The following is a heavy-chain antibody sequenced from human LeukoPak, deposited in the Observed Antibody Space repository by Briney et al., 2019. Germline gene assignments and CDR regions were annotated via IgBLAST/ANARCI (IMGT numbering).Heavy chain of an antibody. Sequence: GSLRLSCAASGFTFSNYSMNWVRQAPGKGLEWVSAISGSGNTTHHSDSVKGRFNISRDNSKSTLFLQMNSLSAEDTAVYYCARGPYCGGTTSYSIGAFDIWGQGTMVTVSS. CDR3: ARGPYCGGTTSYSIGAFDI. V-gene: IGHV3-23*01. CDR2: ISGSGNTT. J-gene: IGHJ3*02. D-gene: IGHD2-21*01. CDR1: GFTFSNYS.